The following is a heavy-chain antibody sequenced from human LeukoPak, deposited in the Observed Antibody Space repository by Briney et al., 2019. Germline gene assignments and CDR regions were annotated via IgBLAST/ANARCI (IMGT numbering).Heavy chain of an antibody. V-gene: IGHV3-30-3*01. D-gene: IGHD3-22*01. CDR2: ISYDGSNK. CDR3: ARDLLSGYYSS. CDR1: GFTFSSYA. J-gene: IGHJ5*02. Sequence: PGRSLRLSYAASGFTFSSYAMHWVRQAPGKGLEWVAVISYDGSNKYYADSVKGRFTISRDNSKNTLYLQMNSLRAEDTAVYYCARDLLSGYYSSWGQGTLVTVSS.